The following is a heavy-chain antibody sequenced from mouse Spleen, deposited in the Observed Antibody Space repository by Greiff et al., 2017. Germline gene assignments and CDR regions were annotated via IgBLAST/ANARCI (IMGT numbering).Heavy chain of an antibody. Sequence: QVQLKESGAELVRPGTSVKVSCKASGYAFTNYLIEWVKQRPGQGLEWIGVINPGSGGTNYNEKFKGKATLTADKSSSTAYMQLSSLTSEDSAVYFCARSDSSDYAMDYWGQGTSVTVSS. J-gene: IGHJ4*01. CDR1: GYAFTNYL. CDR3: ARSDSSDYAMDY. D-gene: IGHD3-2*02. V-gene: IGHV1-54*01. CDR2: INPGSGGT.